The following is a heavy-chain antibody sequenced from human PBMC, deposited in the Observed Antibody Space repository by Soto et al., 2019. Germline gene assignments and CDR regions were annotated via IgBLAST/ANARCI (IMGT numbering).Heavy chain of an antibody. CDR3: AREGGNGYSYGYSFDY. V-gene: IGHV3-30-3*01. CDR1: GFIFSNYA. Sequence: GGSLRLSCAASGFIFSNYAMHWVRQAPGKGLEWVTIISFDGSKTHYADSVRGRFTISRDNSNNTLSLQMSNLRPEDTALYYCAREGGNGYSYGYSFDYWGQGTQVTVSS. J-gene: IGHJ4*02. D-gene: IGHD5-18*01. CDR2: ISFDGSKT.